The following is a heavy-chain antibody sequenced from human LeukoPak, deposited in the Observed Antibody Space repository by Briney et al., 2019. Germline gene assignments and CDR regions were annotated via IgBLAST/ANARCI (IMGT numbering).Heavy chain of an antibody. CDR3: ARSSWLLYNWFDP. J-gene: IGHJ5*02. D-gene: IGHD6-13*01. Sequence: SETLSLTCTVSGGSISSSSYYWAWVRQPPGKGLEWIGEINHSGSTNYNPSLKSRVTISVDTSKNQFSLKLSSVTAADTAVYYCARSSWLLYNWFDPWGQGTLVTVSS. CDR1: GGSISSSSYY. V-gene: IGHV4-39*07. CDR2: INHSGST.